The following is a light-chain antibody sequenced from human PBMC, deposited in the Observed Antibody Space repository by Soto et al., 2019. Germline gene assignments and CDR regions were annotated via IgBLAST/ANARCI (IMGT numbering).Light chain of an antibody. CDR3: QQYNSYSLT. J-gene: IGKJ4*01. V-gene: IGKV1-5*01. CDR2: YAS. CDR1: QSISSW. Sequence: DIQMTQSPSTLSASVGDRVTITCRASQSISSWLAWYQQKPGKAPKLLIYYASSLESGVPSRVRGSGSGTEFTLTISSLQPDDFATYYCQQYNSYSLTFGGGTKVEIK.